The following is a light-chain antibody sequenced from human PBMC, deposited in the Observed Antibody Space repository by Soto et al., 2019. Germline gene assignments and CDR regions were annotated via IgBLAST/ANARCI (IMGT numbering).Light chain of an antibody. CDR3: QAWDSSCVV. J-gene: IGLJ2*01. Sequence: SYELTQSPSVSVSPGQTASITCSGDKLGDKYACWYQQKPGQSPVLVIYQDSKRPSGIPERFSGSNSGNTATLTISGTQAMDEADYYCQAWDSSCVVFGGGTQLTVL. V-gene: IGLV3-1*01. CDR1: KLGDKY. CDR2: QDS.